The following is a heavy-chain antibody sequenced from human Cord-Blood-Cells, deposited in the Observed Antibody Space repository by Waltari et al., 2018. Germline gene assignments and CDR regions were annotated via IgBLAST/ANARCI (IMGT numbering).Heavy chain of an antibody. CDR1: GYTFHGYY. D-gene: IGHD3-10*01. CDR2: INPNSGGT. V-gene: IGHV1-2*02. CDR3: AATYGSGSYSDY. Sequence: QVQLVQSGAEVKKPGASVKVSCKASGYTFHGYYMHWVRQAPGKGLEWMGWINPNSGGTNYAQKFQGRDTMTRDTSLSTAYMELSRLRSDDTAVYYCAATYGSGSYSDYWGQGTLVTVSS. J-gene: IGHJ4*02.